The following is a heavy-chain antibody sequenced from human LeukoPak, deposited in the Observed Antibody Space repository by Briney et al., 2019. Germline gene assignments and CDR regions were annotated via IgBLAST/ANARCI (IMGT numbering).Heavy chain of an antibody. Sequence: PSETLSLTCSVSSGSITSTPYHWDWIRQPPGKGLEWIGSITYSGNTYYNPSLKSRVTISGDTSKNQFSLKLSSVTAADTAVYYCARYDSLAGHFDYWGQGTLVTVSS. CDR3: ARYDSLAGHFDY. V-gene: IGHV4-39*01. J-gene: IGHJ4*02. CDR1: SGSITSTPYH. CDR2: ITYSGNT. D-gene: IGHD5-18*01.